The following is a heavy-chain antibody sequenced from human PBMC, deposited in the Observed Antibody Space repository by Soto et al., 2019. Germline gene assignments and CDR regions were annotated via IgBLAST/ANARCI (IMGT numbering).Heavy chain of an antibody. CDR2: ITASGEKL. D-gene: IGHD5-18*01. J-gene: IGHJ3*01. Sequence: GGSLRLSCASSGFSLISYAMTWVRQAPGKGLEWVSGITASGEKLYYADSVKGRFTVSRDNSKNTLYLQMHSLRADDTAVYYCAKDRGYSYGWAKSDAFDVWGQGTMVTVSS. V-gene: IGHV3-23*01. CDR1: GFSLISYA. CDR3: AKDRGYSYGWAKSDAFDV.